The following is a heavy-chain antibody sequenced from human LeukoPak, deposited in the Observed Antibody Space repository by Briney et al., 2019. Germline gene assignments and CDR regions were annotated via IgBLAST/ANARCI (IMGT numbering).Heavy chain of an antibody. CDR2: INPNSGGT. V-gene: IGHV1-2*02. CDR1: GYTFTGYY. J-gene: IGHJ4*02. CDR3: AGSYCSSTSCYYSFDY. Sequence: ASVKVSCKASGYTFTGYYMHWVRQAPGQGLEWMGWINPNSGGTNYAQKFQGRVTMTRDTSISAAYMELSRLRSDDTAVYYCAGSYCSSTSCYYSFDYWGQGTLVTASS. D-gene: IGHD2-2*01.